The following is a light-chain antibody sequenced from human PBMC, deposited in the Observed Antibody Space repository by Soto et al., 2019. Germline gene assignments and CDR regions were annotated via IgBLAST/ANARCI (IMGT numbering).Light chain of an antibody. CDR1: QGISSY. CDR3: QQLNGYPLT. CDR2: TAS. J-gene: IGKJ4*01. V-gene: IGKV1-9*01. Sequence: DIQLTQSPSFLSASVGDRVTITCRASQGISSYLAWYQQKPGKAPKLLIYTASTLQSGVPSRFSGSGSGTEFTLTISSLQPEDFATYYCQQLNGYPLTFGGGTKVEIK.